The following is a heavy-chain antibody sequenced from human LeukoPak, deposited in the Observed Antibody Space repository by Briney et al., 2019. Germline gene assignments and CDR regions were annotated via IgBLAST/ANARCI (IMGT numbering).Heavy chain of an antibody. CDR2: ISWNSGSI. CDR3: AKDIGPGEYYYDSSGYFDY. J-gene: IGHJ4*02. D-gene: IGHD3-22*01. Sequence: GRSLRLSCAASGFTFDDYAMHWVRQAPGKGLEWVSGISWNSGSIGYADSVKGRLTISRDNAKNSLYLQMNSLRAEDTALYYCAKDIGPGEYYYDSSGYFDYWGQGTLVTVSS. CDR1: GFTFDDYA. V-gene: IGHV3-9*01.